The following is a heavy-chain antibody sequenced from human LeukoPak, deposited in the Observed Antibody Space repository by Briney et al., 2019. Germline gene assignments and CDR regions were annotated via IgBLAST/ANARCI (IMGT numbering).Heavy chain of an antibody. CDR1: GFTFSSYE. Sequence: PGGSLRLSCAASGFTFSSYEMNWVRQAPGKGLEWVSYISSSGTTIYYADSVKGRFTISRDNAKNSLYLQMNSLRAEDTAVYYCARPDGAYYFASGSYFHYWGQGTLVTVSS. V-gene: IGHV3-48*03. D-gene: IGHD3-10*01. J-gene: IGHJ4*02. CDR2: ISSSGTTI. CDR3: ARPDGAYYFASGSYFHY.